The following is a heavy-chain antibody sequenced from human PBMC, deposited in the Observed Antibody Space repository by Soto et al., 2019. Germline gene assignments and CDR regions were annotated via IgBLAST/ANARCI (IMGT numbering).Heavy chain of an antibody. Sequence: VQLVESGGGLIQPGGSLRLSCAASGLIVSSNYMSWVRQAPGKGLEWVSILYSGGTTYYADSLKGRFTISRDDSKNTVYLQMNSLRVEDTAVYYCARAYNWNDAYFDYWGQGTLVAVSS. CDR2: LYSGGTT. CDR3: ARAYNWNDAYFDY. J-gene: IGHJ4*02. V-gene: IGHV3-53*03. D-gene: IGHD1-1*01. CDR1: GLIVSSNY.